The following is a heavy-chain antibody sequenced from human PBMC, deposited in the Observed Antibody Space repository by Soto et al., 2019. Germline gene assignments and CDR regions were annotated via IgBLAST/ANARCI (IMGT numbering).Heavy chain of an antibody. CDR3: ARSRDGYNLNPIDQ. D-gene: IGHD5-12*01. V-gene: IGHV4-59*01. J-gene: IGHJ4*02. CDR2: FFYTGST. CDR1: TGSTNSFY. Sequence: QVQLQVSGPGLVKPSATLSLSCTVLTGSTNSFYLSWIRQPPGQGLQWLGYFFYTGSTNHNPSLKSRVTISLDMASNKFSLRLSSVTAADTAMYYCARSRDGYNLNPIDQWGQGLLVTVSS.